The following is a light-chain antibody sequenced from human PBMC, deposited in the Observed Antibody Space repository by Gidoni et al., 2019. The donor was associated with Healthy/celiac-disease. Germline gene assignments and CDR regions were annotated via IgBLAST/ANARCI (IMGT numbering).Light chain of an antibody. CDR2: DVS. Sequence: QSALTQPASVSGSPGQSLTISCTGTSSDVGGYNYVSWYQQHPGKAPKLMIYDVSNRPSGVSNRFSGSKSGNTASLTISGLQAEEEADYYCSSYTSSSPYVFGTGTKVTVL. J-gene: IGLJ1*01. V-gene: IGLV2-14*03. CDR1: SSDVGGYNY. CDR3: SSYTSSSPYV.